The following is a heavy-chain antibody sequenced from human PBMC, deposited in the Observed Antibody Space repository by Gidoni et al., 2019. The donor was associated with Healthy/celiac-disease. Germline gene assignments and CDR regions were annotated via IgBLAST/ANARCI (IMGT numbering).Heavy chain of an antibody. D-gene: IGHD2-2*02. V-gene: IGHV3-48*01. CDR3: ARARYCSSTSCYTPLDY. CDR2: ISSSSSTI. Sequence: EVQLVESGGGLVQPGGSLRLSCAASGFTLSSYSMNWVRQAPGKGLEWVSYISSSSSTIYYADSVKGRFTISRDNAKNSLYLQMNSLRAEDTAVYYCARARYCSSTSCYTPLDYWGQGTLVTVSS. CDR1: GFTLSSYS. J-gene: IGHJ4*02.